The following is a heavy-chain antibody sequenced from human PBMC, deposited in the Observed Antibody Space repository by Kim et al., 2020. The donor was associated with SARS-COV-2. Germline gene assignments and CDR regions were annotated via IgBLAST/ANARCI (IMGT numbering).Heavy chain of an antibody. D-gene: IGHD2-2*01. V-gene: IGHV1-18*01. Sequence: QKLQGRVTMTTDTSTSTAYMELRSLRSDDTAVYYCARDGGDEVVPAAIDYWGQGTLVTVSS. J-gene: IGHJ4*02. CDR3: ARDGGDEVVPAAIDY.